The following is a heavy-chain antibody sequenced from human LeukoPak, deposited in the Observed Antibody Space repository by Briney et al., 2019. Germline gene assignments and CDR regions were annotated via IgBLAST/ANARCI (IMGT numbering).Heavy chain of an antibody. V-gene: IGHV1-18*01. Sequence: ASVKVSCKASGYTFTSYGISWVRQAPGQGLEWMGWISAYNGNTNYAQKLQGRVTMTTDTSTSTAYMELRSLRSDDTAVYYCARDKGWFGELLYSYGMDVWGQGTTVTVSS. CDR1: GYTFTSYG. J-gene: IGHJ6*02. CDR3: ARDKGWFGELLYSYGMDV. CDR2: ISAYNGNT. D-gene: IGHD3-10*01.